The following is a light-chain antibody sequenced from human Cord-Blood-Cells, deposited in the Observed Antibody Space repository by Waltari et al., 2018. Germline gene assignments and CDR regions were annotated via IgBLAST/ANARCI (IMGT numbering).Light chain of an antibody. J-gene: IGLJ1*01. CDR1: SSDVGGYNY. Sequence: QSALTQPASVSGSTGQSITISCTGTSSDVGGYNYVSWYQQHPGKAPKLMIYDVSNRPSGVSSRFSGSKSGNTASLTISGLQAEDEADYYCSSYTSSSTYVFGTGTKVTVL. CDR2: DVS. V-gene: IGLV2-14*01. CDR3: SSYTSSSTYV.